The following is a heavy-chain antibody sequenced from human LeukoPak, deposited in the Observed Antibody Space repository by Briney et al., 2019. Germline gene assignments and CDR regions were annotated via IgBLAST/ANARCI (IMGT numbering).Heavy chain of an antibody. CDR1: GFTFSSHA. CDR3: ANDKGGYYAWAIDI. Sequence: PGGSLRLSCAASGFTFSSHAMSWVRQAPGKGLEWVSAISGSGGSTYSADSVKGRFTISRDNSKNTLYLQMNSLRAEDTAVYYCANDKGGYYAWAIDIWGQGTMVTVSS. J-gene: IGHJ3*02. CDR2: ISGSGGST. D-gene: IGHD2/OR15-2a*01. V-gene: IGHV3-23*01.